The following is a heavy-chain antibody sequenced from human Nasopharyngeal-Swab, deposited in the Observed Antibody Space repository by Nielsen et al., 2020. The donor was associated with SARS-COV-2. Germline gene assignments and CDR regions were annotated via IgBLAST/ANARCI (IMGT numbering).Heavy chain of an antibody. J-gene: IGHJ6*02. CDR1: GGSFSGYY. CDR3: ARGRVSTNTYYYGSGSSYYYYGMDV. CDR2: INHSGST. Sequence: SQTLSLTCAVYGGSFSGYYWSWIRQPSGKGLEWIGEINHSGSTNYNPSLKSRVTISVDTSKNQFSLKLSSVTAADTAVYYCARGRVSTNTYYYGSGSSYYYYGMDVWGQGTTVTVSS. D-gene: IGHD3-10*01. V-gene: IGHV4-34*01.